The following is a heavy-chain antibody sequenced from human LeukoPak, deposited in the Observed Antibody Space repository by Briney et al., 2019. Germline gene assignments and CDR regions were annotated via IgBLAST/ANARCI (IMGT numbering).Heavy chain of an antibody. CDR2: FHSTGAT. V-gene: IGHV4-4*07. Sequence: SETLSLTCTVSGGSISDYYWSWIRQPAGKGLEWIGHFHSTGATSYNPSLKSRVLMSVDTSKNHISLKLTSVTAADTAVYYCARRELPTSKGSHYWGQGTLVTVSS. D-gene: IGHD1-26*01. CDR3: ARRELPTSKGSHY. CDR1: GGSISDYY. J-gene: IGHJ4*02.